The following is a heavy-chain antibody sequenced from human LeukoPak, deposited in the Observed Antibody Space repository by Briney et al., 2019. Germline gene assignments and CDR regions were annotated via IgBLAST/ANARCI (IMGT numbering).Heavy chain of an antibody. CDR3: ARVPAKGLVATTFDY. D-gene: IGHD5-12*01. CDR2: IYHSGST. CDR1: GYSISSGYY. J-gene: IGHJ4*02. V-gene: IGHV4-38-2*02. Sequence: SETLSLTCTVSGYSISSGYYWGWIRQPPGKGLEWIGSIYHSGSTYYNPSLKSRVTISVDTSKNQFSLKLSSVTAADTAVYYCARVPAKGLVATTFDYWGQGTLVTVSS.